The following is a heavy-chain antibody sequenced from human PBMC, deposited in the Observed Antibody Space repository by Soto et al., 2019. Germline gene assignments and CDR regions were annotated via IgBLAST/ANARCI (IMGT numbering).Heavy chain of an antibody. CDR1: GVTVSNYA. CDR2: IIPRFGTA. J-gene: IGHJ3*02. V-gene: IGHV1-69*15. D-gene: IGHD3-22*01. Sequence: QVQLVQSGAEVKKPGYSVKVSFKASGVTVSNYAISWVRQAPRQGLEWMGSIIPRFGTANYAQKLQGRITITADESTSTDYMELSSLRSADTAVYYCAISYYYDSRELHLTASDIWAQGTMVTVSS. CDR3: AISYYYDSRELHLTASDI.